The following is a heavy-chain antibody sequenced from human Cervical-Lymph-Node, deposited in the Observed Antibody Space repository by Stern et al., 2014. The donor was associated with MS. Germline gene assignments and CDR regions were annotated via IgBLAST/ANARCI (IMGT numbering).Heavy chain of an antibody. J-gene: IGHJ6*02. V-gene: IGHV5-51*03. D-gene: IGHD5-18*01. CDR2: IYPGDSDT. CDR3: ARPGDDTAKYGLDV. CDR1: GYSFATYW. Sequence: VQLVESGAEVKKPGESLKISCKGSGYSFATYWIGWVRQMPGKGLEWMGSIYPGDSDTRYSPAFQGQGHIPADKCIITGCLHWSSLKASDTAMYYCARPGDDTAKYGLDVWGQGTTVTVSS.